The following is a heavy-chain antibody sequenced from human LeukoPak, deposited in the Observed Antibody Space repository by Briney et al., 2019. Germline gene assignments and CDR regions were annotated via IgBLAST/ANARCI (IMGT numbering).Heavy chain of an antibody. CDR2: IYTSGST. J-gene: IGHJ4*02. CDR3: PTGSGYTYGYPFDS. Sequence: PSETLCLTCTVSGGSISSYYWSWIPRPAGKGLEWIGRIYTSGSTNYKPSLKSRVTMSVDPSKNPFSLKLSSVTAPDTAVYYCPTGSGYTYGYPFDSWGQGTLVTVSS. CDR1: GGSISSYY. V-gene: IGHV4-4*07. D-gene: IGHD5-18*01.